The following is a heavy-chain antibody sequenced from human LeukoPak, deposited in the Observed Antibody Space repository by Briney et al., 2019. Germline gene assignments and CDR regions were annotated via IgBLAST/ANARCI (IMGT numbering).Heavy chain of an antibody. Sequence: ASVKVSCKVSGYTLTELSMHWVRQAPGKGLEGMGGFYPEDGETIYAQKFQGRVTMTEDTSTDTAYMELSSLRSEDTAVYYCATAVVPAALEYFDYWGQGTLVTVSS. J-gene: IGHJ4*02. D-gene: IGHD2-2*01. CDR3: ATAVVPAALEYFDY. CDR1: GYTLTELS. V-gene: IGHV1-24*01. CDR2: FYPEDGET.